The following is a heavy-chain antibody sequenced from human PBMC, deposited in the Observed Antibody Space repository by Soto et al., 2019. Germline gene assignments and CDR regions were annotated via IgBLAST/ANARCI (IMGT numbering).Heavy chain of an antibody. V-gene: IGHV3-7*01. CDR3: ARIGATYYDFWSGYNPTQYFDY. D-gene: IGHD3-3*01. J-gene: IGHJ4*02. CDR2: IKQDGSEK. Sequence: NIKQDGSEKYYVDSVKGRFTISRDNAKNSLYLQMNSLRAEDTAVYYCARIGATYYDFWSGYNPTQYFDYWGQGTLVTVSS.